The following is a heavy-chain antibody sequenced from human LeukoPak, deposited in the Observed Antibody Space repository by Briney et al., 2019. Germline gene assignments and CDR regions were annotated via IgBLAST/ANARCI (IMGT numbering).Heavy chain of an antibody. Sequence: ASVKVSCKASGYTFTNYAMNWVRQAPGQGLEWMGWIHPSTGNPTYAQGFTGRFVFSLDTSVSTAYLQISSLKAEDTAVYYCARVWYYDSSGRYYYYMDVWGKGTTVTVSS. CDR2: IHPSTGNP. D-gene: IGHD3-22*01. CDR3: ARVWYYDSSGRYYYYMDV. V-gene: IGHV7-4-1*02. J-gene: IGHJ6*03. CDR1: GYTFTNYA.